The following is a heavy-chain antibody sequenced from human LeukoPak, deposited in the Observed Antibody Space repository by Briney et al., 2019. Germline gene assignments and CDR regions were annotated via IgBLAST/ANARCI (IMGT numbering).Heavy chain of an antibody. CDR1: GYTFTGYC. D-gene: IGHD2-2*01. Sequence: ASVKVSCKASGYTFTGYCMHWVRQAPGQGLEWMGWINPNSGGTNYAQKFQGRVTMTRDTSISTAYMELSRLRSDDTAVYYCARDRGVVVVGPYFDYWGQGTLVTVSS. CDR2: INPNSGGT. J-gene: IGHJ4*02. V-gene: IGHV1-2*02. CDR3: ARDRGVVVVGPYFDY.